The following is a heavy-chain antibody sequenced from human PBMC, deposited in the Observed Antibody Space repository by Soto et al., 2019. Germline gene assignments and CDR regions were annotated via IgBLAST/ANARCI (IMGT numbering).Heavy chain of an antibody. Sequence: GGSLRLSCAASGFTFSSYWMSWVRQAPGKVLEWVANIKQDGSEKYYVDSVKGRFTISRDNAKNSLYLQMNSLRAEDTAVYYCARDWKIVATVNYYYYGMDVWGQGTTVTVSS. V-gene: IGHV3-7*05. J-gene: IGHJ6*02. CDR1: GFTFSSYW. CDR3: ARDWKIVATVNYYYYGMDV. CDR2: IKQDGSEK. D-gene: IGHD5-12*01.